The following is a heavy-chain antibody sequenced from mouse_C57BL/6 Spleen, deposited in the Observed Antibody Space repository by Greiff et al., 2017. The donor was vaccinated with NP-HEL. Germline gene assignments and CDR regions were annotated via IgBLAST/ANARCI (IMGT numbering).Heavy chain of an antibody. CDR3: AKKGGNSFYAMDY. Sequence: VQLQQSGPGLVQPSQCLSITCTVSGFSLTSYGVHWVRQSPGKGLEWLGVIWRGGSTDYNAAFMSRLSITKDNSKSQVFFKMNSLQADDTAIYYCAKKGGNSFYAMDYWGQGTSVTVSS. V-gene: IGHV2-5*01. CDR2: IWRGGST. CDR1: GFSLTSYG. D-gene: IGHD2-1*01. J-gene: IGHJ4*01.